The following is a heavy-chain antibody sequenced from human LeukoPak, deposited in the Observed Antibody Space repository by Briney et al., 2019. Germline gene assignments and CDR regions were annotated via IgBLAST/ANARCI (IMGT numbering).Heavy chain of an antibody. J-gene: IGHJ6*02. D-gene: IGHD5-18*01. CDR3: AWHSSIQVGPGAYSYDMDV. Sequence: SETLSLTCTVSGASISGYYWSWIRQTPGKGLEWIGYIFYSGITNYNPSVKSRVSMSVDTSKNQFSLILNSVTAADTAVYYCAWHSSIQVGPGAYSYDMDVWGQGTTVIVAS. CDR1: GASISGYY. V-gene: IGHV4-59*08. CDR2: IFYSGIT.